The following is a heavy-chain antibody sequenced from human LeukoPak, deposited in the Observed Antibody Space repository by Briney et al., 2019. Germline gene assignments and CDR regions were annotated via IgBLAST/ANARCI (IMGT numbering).Heavy chain of an antibody. CDR3: ARQSGYSSGWYNY. CDR2: IIPILGIA. V-gene: IGHV1-69*04. CDR1: GGTFISYA. D-gene: IGHD6-19*01. J-gene: IGHJ4*02. Sequence: SVKVSCKASGGTFISYAISWVRQAPGQGLEWMGRIIPILGIANYAQKFQGRVTITADKSTSTAYMELSSLRSEDTAVYYCARQSGYSSGWYNYWGQGTLVTVSS.